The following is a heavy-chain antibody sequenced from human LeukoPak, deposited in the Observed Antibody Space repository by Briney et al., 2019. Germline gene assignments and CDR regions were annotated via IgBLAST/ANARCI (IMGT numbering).Heavy chain of an antibody. Sequence: GGSLRLSCAASGFTFSSYWTNWARQAPGKGLEWVASINHNGNVNYYVDSVKGRFTISRDNAKNSLYLQMSNLSAEDTAVYFCARGGGLDVWGQGATVTVSS. V-gene: IGHV3-7*03. CDR3: ARGGGLDV. D-gene: IGHD3-16*01. CDR2: INHNGNVN. CDR1: GFTFSSYW. J-gene: IGHJ6*02.